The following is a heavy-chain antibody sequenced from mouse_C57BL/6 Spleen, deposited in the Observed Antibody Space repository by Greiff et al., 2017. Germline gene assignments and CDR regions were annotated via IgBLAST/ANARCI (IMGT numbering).Heavy chain of an antibody. CDR1: GYTFTSYW. J-gene: IGHJ2*01. D-gene: IGHD2-1*01. CDR3: ASSGNYCFGY. Sequence: QVHVKQPGAELVRPGSSVKLSCKASGYTFTSYWMHWVKQRPIQGLEWIGNIDPSDSETHYNQKFKDKATLTVDKSSSTAYMQLSSLTSEDSAVYYCASSGNYCFGYWGQGTTLTVSS. CDR2: IDPSDSET. V-gene: IGHV1-52*01.